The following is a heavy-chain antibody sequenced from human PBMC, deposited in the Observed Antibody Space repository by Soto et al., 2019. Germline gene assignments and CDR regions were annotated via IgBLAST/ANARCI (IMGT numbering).Heavy chain of an antibody. CDR1: GFTFSSYA. V-gene: IGHV3-23*01. J-gene: IGHJ4*02. CDR3: AKDGSSTSSPSPDY. Sequence: EVQLLESGGGLVQPGGSLRLSCAASGFTFSSYAMSWVRQAPGKGLEWVSAISASGGSTYYADSVKGRFTTSRDNYKTTLYLQMNSLRAEDTAGYYCAKDGSSTSSPSPDYWGQGTLVTVSS. CDR2: ISASGGST. D-gene: IGHD2-2*01.